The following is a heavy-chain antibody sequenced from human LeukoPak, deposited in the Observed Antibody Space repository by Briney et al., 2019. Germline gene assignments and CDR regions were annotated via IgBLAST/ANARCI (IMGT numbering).Heavy chain of an antibody. J-gene: IGHJ3*02. CDR2: IYYSGST. CDR1: GGSISSYY. D-gene: IGHD3-22*01. CDR3: ASWDSSGYLDAFDI. Sequence: SETLSLTCTVSGGSISSYYWSWIRQPPGKGLEWIGYIYYSGSTNYNPSHKSRVTISVDTSKNQFSLKLSSVTAADTAVYYCASWDSSGYLDAFDIWGQGTMVTVSS. V-gene: IGHV4-59*01.